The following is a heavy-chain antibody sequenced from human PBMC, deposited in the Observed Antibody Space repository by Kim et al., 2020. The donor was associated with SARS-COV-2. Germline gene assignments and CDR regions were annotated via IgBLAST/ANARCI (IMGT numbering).Heavy chain of an antibody. CDR3: ARGVYYFDY. Sequence: GSTNYNPSLKSRVTISVDTSKNQFSLKLSSVTAADTAVYYCARGVYYFDYWGQGTLVTVSS. CDR2: GST. V-gene: IGHV4-34*01. J-gene: IGHJ4*02.